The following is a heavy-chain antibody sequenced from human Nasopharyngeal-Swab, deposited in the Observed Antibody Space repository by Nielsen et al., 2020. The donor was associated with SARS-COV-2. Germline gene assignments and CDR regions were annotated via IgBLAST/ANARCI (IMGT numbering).Heavy chain of an antibody. CDR2: IYYSGST. Sequence: ESLKISCTVSGGSISSYYWSWIRQPPGKGLEWIGYIYYSGSTNYNPSLKSRVTISVDTSKNQFSLKLSSVTAADTAVYYCARHCLGYCALDYWGQGTLVTVSS. CDR3: ARHCLGYCALDY. CDR1: GGSISSYY. D-gene: IGHD2-15*01. V-gene: IGHV4-59*08. J-gene: IGHJ4*02.